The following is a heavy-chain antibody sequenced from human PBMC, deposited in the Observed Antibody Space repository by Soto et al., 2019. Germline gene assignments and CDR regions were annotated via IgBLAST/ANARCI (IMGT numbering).Heavy chain of an antibody. V-gene: IGHV5-10-1*01. D-gene: IGHD2-21*01. CDR3: ARHVVIPRGWFDP. CDR1: GYSFTSYW. CDR2: IDPSDSYT. J-gene: IGHJ5*02. Sequence: GESLKISCKGSGYSFTSYWICWVRQMPGKGLEWMGRIDPSDSYTNYSPSFQGHVTISADKSISTAYLQWSSLKASDTAMYYCARHVVIPRGWFDPWRQGTLVTVSS.